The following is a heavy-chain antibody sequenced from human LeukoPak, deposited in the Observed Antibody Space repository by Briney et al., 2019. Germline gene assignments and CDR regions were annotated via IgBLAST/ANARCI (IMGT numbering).Heavy chain of an antibody. V-gene: IGHV1-18*01. D-gene: IGHD2-2*03. Sequence: ASVKVSCKASGYTFTSYGISWVRQAPGQGLEWMGWISAYNGNTNYAQKLQGRVTMTTDTSTSTAYMELRSLRSDDTAVYYCASGHCTSTSCYFYYYMDVWGKGTTVTVSS. CDR2: ISAYNGNT. CDR3: ASGHCTSTSCYFYYYMDV. CDR1: GYTFTSYG. J-gene: IGHJ6*03.